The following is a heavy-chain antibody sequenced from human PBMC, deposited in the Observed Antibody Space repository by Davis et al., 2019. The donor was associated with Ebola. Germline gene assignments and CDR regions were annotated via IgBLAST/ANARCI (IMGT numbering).Heavy chain of an antibody. J-gene: IGHJ4*02. CDR2: INPNSGDT. CDR3: ARAGGGYDFWSGYIF. V-gene: IGHV1-2*06. D-gene: IGHD3-3*01. CDR1: GYTFTGYY. Sequence: AASVKVSCKASGYTFTGYYLHWVRQAPGQGLEWMGRINPNSGDTNYAQKLQGRVTMTTDTSTSTAYMELRSLRSDDTAVYYCARAGGGYDFWSGYIFWGQGTLVTVSS.